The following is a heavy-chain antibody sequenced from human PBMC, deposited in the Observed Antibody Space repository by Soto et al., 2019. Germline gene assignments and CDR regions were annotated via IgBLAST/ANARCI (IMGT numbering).Heavy chain of an antibody. V-gene: IGHV3-23*01. D-gene: IGHD6-13*01. J-gene: IGHJ5*02. Sequence: PGGSLRLSCAASGFTFSSYAMSWVRQAPGKGLEWVSAISGSGGSTYYADSVKGRFTISRDNSKNTLYLQMNSLRAEDTAVYYCAEEPGYGTAGTGNWFDPWGQGTLVTVS. CDR2: ISGSGGST. CDR1: GFTFSSYA. CDR3: AEEPGYGTAGTGNWFDP.